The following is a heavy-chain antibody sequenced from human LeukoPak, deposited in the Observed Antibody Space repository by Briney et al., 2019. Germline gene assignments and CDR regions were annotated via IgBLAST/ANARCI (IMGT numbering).Heavy chain of an antibody. D-gene: IGHD3-22*01. J-gene: IGHJ4*02. CDR2: INHSGST. CDR3: ARGARAASYYYDSSGYYASSGLDY. CDR1: GGSFSGYY. Sequence: SETLSLTCAVYGGSFSGYYWSWIRQPPGKGLEWIGEINHSGSTNYNPSLKSRVTISVDTSKNQFSLKLSSVTAADTAVYYCARGARAASYYYDSSGYYASSGLDYWGQGTLVTVSS. V-gene: IGHV4-34*01.